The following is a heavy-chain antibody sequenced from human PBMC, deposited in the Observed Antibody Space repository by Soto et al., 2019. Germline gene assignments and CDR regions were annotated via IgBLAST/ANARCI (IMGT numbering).Heavy chain of an antibody. J-gene: IGHJ3*02. V-gene: IGHV1-8*01. CDR3: ARGSAAFAS. CDR1: GNTFTGDG. Sequence: KPAGNTFTGDGSSWVRQATGQGLEWMGWMNPNSGNTGYAQKFQGRVTMTRNTSISTAYMELSSLRSEDTAVYYRARGSAAFASRGQGTMVPVSS. CDR2: MNPNSGNT.